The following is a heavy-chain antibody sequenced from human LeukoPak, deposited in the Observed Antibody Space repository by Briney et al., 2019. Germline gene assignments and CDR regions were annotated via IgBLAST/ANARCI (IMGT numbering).Heavy chain of an antibody. D-gene: IGHD3-10*01. CDR1: GGSISRGSCY. J-gene: IGHJ4*02. CDR3: AGGAGAFDY. CDR2: IYTSGST. V-gene: IGHV4-61*02. Sequence: SQTLSLTCTVSGGSISRGSCYWSSIRQPAGEGLECIGCIYTSGSTNYNPSLKSRVTISVDTSKNQFSLKLSSVTAADTAVYYCAGGAGAFDYWGQGTLASVSS.